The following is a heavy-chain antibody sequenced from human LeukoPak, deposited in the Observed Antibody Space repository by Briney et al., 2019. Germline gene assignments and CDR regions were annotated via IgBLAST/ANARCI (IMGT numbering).Heavy chain of an antibody. CDR2: IKNKANSYGT. J-gene: IGHJ4*02. V-gene: IGHV3-72*01. CDR3: TRVRLGAATRYFDY. Sequence: GGSLRLSCAASGFSFSDRYMDWVRLAPGKGLEWVGRIKNKANSYGTDYAASVKGRFTLSRDDSKDSLYLQMDSLRSEDTALYYCTRVRLGAATRYFDYWGQGTLVTVSS. CDR1: GFSFSDRY. D-gene: IGHD1-26*01.